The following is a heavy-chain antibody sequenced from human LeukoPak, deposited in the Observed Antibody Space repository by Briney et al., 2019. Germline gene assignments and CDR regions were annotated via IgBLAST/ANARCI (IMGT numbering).Heavy chain of an antibody. Sequence: GGSLRLSCAASGFTFSSYWMSWVRQAPGKGLEWVANIKQDGSQKYYVDSVKGRFTISRDNAKNSLYLQMNSLRAEDTAVYYCARWASYYDSSGYYGWGQGTLVTVSS. CDR1: GFTFSSYW. D-gene: IGHD3-22*01. CDR3: ARWASYYDSSGYYG. J-gene: IGHJ4*02. V-gene: IGHV3-7*01. CDR2: IKQDGSQK.